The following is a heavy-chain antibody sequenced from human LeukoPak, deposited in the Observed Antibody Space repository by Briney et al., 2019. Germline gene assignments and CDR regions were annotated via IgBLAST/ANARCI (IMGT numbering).Heavy chain of an antibody. D-gene: IGHD5-12*01. CDR3: ARQQNRGYGLPFDY. J-gene: IGHJ4*02. V-gene: IGHV4-34*01. CDR2: IYYSGNT. CDR1: GGSFSGYY. Sequence: SETLSLTCAVYGGSFSGYYWSWIRQPPGKGLEWIGSIYYSGNTYYNPSLKSRVTISVDTSKNQFSLKLSSVTAADTAVYYCARQQNRGYGLPFDYWGQGTLVTVSS.